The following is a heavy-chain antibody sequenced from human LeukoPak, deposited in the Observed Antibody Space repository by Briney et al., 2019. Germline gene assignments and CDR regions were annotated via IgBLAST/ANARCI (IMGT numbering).Heavy chain of an antibody. D-gene: IGHD2-2*01. CDR2: IAHDDINQ. CDR1: GYSFISYG. CDR3: ARDRRYCSTTSCYAWPYFFGMDV. Sequence: GGSLRLSCAASGYSFISYGMHGVRQAPGKGLEWVAVIAHDDINQYYADSVRGRFTISRDRSNNTLYLQMDSLTPEDTAVYYCARDRRYCSTTSCYAWPYFFGMDVWGQGTTVTVS. J-gene: IGHJ6*02. V-gene: IGHV3-30*03.